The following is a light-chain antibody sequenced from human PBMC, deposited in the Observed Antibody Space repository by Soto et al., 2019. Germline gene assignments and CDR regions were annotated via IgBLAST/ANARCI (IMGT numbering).Light chain of an antibody. J-gene: IGLJ1*01. V-gene: IGLV2-8*01. CDR3: SSYAGSNNYV. CDR1: SSDVGGYNS. Sequence: QLVLTQPPSASGSPGQSVTISCTGTSSDVGGYNSVSWYQQHPGKAPKLMIYEVNKRPSGVPDRFSGSKSGNTASLTVSGLQAEDEADYYCSSYAGSNNYVFGTGTKLTVL. CDR2: EVN.